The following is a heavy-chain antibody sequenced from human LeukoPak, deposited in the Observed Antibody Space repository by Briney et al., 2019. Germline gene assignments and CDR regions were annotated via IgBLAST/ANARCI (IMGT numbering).Heavy chain of an antibody. J-gene: IGHJ4*02. CDR2: ISGSGGST. V-gene: IGHV3-23*01. D-gene: IGHD3-9*01. CDR1: GFTFSSYA. Sequence: GGSLRLSCAASGFTFSSYAVSWVRRAPGKGLERVSAISGSGGSTYYADSVKGRFTISRDNSKNTLYLQMNSLRAEDTAVYYCAKKGDLTVSYYFDYWGQGTLVTVSS. CDR3: AKKGDLTVSYYFDY.